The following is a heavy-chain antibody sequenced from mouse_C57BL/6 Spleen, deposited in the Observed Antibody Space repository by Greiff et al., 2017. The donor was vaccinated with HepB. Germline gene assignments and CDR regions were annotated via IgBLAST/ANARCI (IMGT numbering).Heavy chain of an antibody. V-gene: IGHV14-1*01. J-gene: IGHJ3*01. CDR1: GFNIKDYY. CDR2: IDPEDGDT. D-gene: IGHD2-5*01. Sequence: VQLKQSGAELVRPGASVKLSCTASGFNIKDYYMHWVKQRPEQGLEWIGRIDPEDGDTEYAPKFQGKATMTADTSSNTAYLQLSSLTSEDTAVYYCTPYYSNYAWFAYWGQGTLVTVSA. CDR3: TPYYSNYAWFAY.